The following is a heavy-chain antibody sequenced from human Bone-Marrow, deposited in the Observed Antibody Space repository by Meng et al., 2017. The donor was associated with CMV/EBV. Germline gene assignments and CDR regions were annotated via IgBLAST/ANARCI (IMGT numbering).Heavy chain of an antibody. V-gene: IGHV3-30*04. CDR3: ARNLKAVALDY. Sequence: GESLKISCAASGFTFSSYAFHWVRQAPGKGLEWVALISYDGSNIYDADSVKGRFSISRDNSKNMLYLQMNSLRAEDTAVYYCARNLKAVALDYWGQGTLVTVSS. CDR2: ISYDGSNI. D-gene: IGHD6-19*01. J-gene: IGHJ4*02. CDR1: GFTFSSYA.